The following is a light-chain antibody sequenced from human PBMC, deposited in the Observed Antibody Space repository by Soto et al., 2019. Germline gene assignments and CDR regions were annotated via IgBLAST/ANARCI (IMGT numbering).Light chain of an antibody. Sequence: EIVLTQSPATLSLSPGERATLFCRASQSVGNSLAWYQQKPGQAPRLLIYDASNWATGIPARFSGSASGTDFTLTISSLAPEDSAIYYCQHLSEWPPGATFGGGTKVDIK. CDR2: DAS. J-gene: IGKJ4*01. V-gene: IGKV3-11*01. CDR1: QSVGNS. CDR3: QHLSEWPPGAT.